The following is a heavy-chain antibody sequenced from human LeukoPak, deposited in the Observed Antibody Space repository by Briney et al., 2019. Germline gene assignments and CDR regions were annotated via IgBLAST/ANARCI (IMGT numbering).Heavy chain of an antibody. V-gene: IGHV4-59*01. CDR2: IYYSGST. CDR1: GGSISSYY. Sequence: SETLSLTCTVSGGSISSYYWSWIRQPPGKGLEWIGYIYYSGSTNYNPSLKSRVTISVDTSKNQFSLKLSSVTAADTAVYYCATDGSRLQPFDYWGQGTLVTVSS. J-gene: IGHJ4*02. CDR3: ATDGSRLQPFDY. D-gene: IGHD1-26*01.